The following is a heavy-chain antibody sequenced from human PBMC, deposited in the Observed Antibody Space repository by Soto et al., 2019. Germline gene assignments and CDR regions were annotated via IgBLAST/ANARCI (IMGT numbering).Heavy chain of an antibody. CDR1: GYTFTSYY. J-gene: IGHJ3*02. Sequence: ASVKVSCKASGYTFTSYYMHWVRQAPGQGLEWMGIINPSGGSTSYAQKGQGRVTMTRDTSTSTVYMEPRRTRSQETAAYYCAREEVPADDCWSGYRVDAVDIWG. V-gene: IGHV1-46*01. CDR3: AREEVPADDCWSGYRVDAVDI. D-gene: IGHD3-3*01. CDR2: INPSGGST.